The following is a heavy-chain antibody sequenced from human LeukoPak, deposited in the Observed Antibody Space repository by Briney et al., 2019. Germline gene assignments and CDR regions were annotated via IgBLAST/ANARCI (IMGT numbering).Heavy chain of an antibody. J-gene: IGHJ6*02. CDR2: ISGSGGST. V-gene: IGHV3-23*01. CDR3: AKALGGYYYYYGKDV. CDR1: GFTFSSYA. Sequence: PGGSLRLSCTASGFTFSSYAMNWVRQAPGKGLEWVSAISGSGGSTYYADSVKGRFTISRDTSKSTLYLQMNSLRAEDTAVYYCAKALGGYYYYYGKDVWGQGTTVTVSS.